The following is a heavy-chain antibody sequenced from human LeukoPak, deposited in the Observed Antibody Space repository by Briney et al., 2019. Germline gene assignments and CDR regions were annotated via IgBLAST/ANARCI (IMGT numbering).Heavy chain of an antibody. D-gene: IGHD3-10*01. Sequence: PSETLSLTCAVYGGSFSGYYWSWIRQPPGKGLEWIGEINHSGSTNYNPSLKSRVTISVDTSKNQFSLKLSSVTAADTAVYYCARGSPGRFGVKGAFDIWGQGTMVTVSS. CDR1: GGSFSGYY. J-gene: IGHJ3*02. CDR2: INHSGST. V-gene: IGHV4-34*01. CDR3: ARGSPGRFGVKGAFDI.